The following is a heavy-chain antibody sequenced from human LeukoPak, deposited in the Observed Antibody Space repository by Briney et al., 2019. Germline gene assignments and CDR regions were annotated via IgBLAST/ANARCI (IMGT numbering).Heavy chain of an antibody. CDR3: AKDSNDNGDYNYFHF. V-gene: IGHV3-33*06. D-gene: IGHD4-17*01. Sequence: PGRSLKLSCAASGFTFSGCHIHWVRQAPGKGLEGVALVWHDGSKTYYADSVKGRFTVSRDNSKNTLFLQMNSLRAEDMGVYYCAKDSNDNGDYNYFHFWGQGTLVTVSS. J-gene: IGHJ4*02. CDR1: GFTFSGCH. CDR2: VWHDGSKT.